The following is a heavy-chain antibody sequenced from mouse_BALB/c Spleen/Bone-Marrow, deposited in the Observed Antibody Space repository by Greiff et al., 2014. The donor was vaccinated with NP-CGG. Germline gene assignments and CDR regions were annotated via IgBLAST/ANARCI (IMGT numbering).Heavy chain of an antibody. D-gene: IGHD4-1*01. CDR3: AREGNWYYFDY. J-gene: IGHJ2*01. V-gene: IGHV4-1*02. CDR2: INPDSSTI. CDR1: GFDFSRYW. Sequence: EVQLQQSGGGLVQPGGSLKLSCAASGFDFSRYWMSWVRQAPGKGLEWIGEINPDSSTINYTPSLKDKFIISRDNAKNTLYLQMSKVRSEDTALYYCAREGNWYYFDYWGQGTTLTVSS.